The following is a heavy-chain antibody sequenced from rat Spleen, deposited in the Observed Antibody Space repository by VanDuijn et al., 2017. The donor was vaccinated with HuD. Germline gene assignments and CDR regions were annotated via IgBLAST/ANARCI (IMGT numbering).Heavy chain of an antibody. CDR3: TRGASRFDY. D-gene: IGHD3-8*01. J-gene: IGHJ2*01. V-gene: IGHV2-6*01. CDR2: ISSGGST. Sequence: GPGLEWIASISSGGSTYYYSPLKSRLSISRDTSKSQVFLEMNSLQTEDTAIYFCTRGASRFDYWGQGVMVTVSS.